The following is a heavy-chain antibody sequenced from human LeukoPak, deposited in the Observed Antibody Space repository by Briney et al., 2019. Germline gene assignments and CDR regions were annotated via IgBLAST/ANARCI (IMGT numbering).Heavy chain of an antibody. Sequence: PGGSLRLSCAASGFTVSSNYMSWVRQAPGKGLEWVSAISGSGGSTYYADSVKGRFTISRDNSKNTLYLQMNRLRVEDTAVYYCARDWDIVTLTNLDYWGQGTLVAVSS. J-gene: IGHJ4*02. CDR3: ARDWDIVTLTNLDY. CDR2: ISGSGGST. D-gene: IGHD5-12*01. V-gene: IGHV3-23*01. CDR1: GFTVSSNY.